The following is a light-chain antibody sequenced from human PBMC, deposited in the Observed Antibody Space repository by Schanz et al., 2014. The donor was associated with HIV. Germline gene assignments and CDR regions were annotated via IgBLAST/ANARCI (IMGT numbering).Light chain of an antibody. CDR2: GNT. V-gene: IGLV2-11*01. CDR1: SSDVGSYNY. J-gene: IGLJ1*01. CDR3: CSYAITTYV. Sequence: QSALTQPRSVSGSPGQSVTISCTGTSSDVGSYNYVSWYQQRPGKAPKLLIYGNTNRPSGVPDRFSGSKSGTSASLAITGLQAEDEADYYCCSYAITTYVFGTGTKLTVL.